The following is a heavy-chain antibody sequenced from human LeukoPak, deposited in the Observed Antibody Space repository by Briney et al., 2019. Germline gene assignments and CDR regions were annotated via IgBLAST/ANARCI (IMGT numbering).Heavy chain of an antibody. J-gene: IGHJ6*02. V-gene: IGHV1-8*01. CDR1: GYTFTSYD. CDR2: MNPNSGNT. CDR3: ASWGSSYYYYGMDV. D-gene: IGHD6-13*01. Sequence: ASVKVSCKASGYTFTSYDTNWVRQATGQGLEWMGWMNPNSGNTGYAQKFQGRVTMTRNTSISTAYMELSSLRSEDTAVYYCASWGSSYYYYGMDVWGQGTTVTVSS.